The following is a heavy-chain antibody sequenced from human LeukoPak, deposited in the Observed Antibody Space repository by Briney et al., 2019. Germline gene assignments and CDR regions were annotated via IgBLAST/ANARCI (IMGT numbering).Heavy chain of an antibody. CDR1: GGSISSYY. CDR3: ARHGYGSQGNWFDP. Sequence: KPSETLSLTCTVSGGSISSYYWSWIRQPPGKGLEWIGEINHGGSTNYNPSLKSRVTISVDTSKNQFSLKLTSVTAADTAVYFCARHGYGSQGNWFDPWGQGPLVTVSS. J-gene: IGHJ5*02. V-gene: IGHV4-34*01. CDR2: INHGGST. D-gene: IGHD4-17*01.